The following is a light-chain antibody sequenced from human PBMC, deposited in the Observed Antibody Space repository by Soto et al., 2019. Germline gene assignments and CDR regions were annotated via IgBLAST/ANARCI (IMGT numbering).Light chain of an antibody. V-gene: IGLV1-40*01. J-gene: IGLJ2*01. CDR2: VNS. Sequence: QSVLTQPPSVSGAPGQRVTISCTGSSSNIGAGYNVHWYQQLPGTAPKLLIYVNSNRPSGVPDRFSGSKSGTSASLAITGLQAEDEGDYYCQSYDSSLSGVVFGGGTKLTVL. CDR3: QSYDSSLSGVV. CDR1: SSNIGAGYN.